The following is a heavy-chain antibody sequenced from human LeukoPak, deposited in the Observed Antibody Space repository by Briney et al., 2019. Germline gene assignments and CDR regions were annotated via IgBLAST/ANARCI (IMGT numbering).Heavy chain of an antibody. CDR3: ARDLRGSSWFDY. J-gene: IGHJ4*02. Sequence: SQTLSLTCTVSGGSISSGDYYWSWIRQPPGKGLEWIGYIYYSGSTYYNPSLKSRVTISVDTSKNQFSLKLSSVTAADTAVYYCARDLRGSSWFDYWDQGTLVTVSS. CDR1: GGSISSGDYY. D-gene: IGHD6-13*01. CDR2: IYYSGST. V-gene: IGHV4-30-4*01.